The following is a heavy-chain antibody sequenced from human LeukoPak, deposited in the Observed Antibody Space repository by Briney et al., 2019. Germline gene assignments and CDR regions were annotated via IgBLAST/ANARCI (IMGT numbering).Heavy chain of an antibody. V-gene: IGHV1-2*02. Sequence: ASVKVSCKASGYTFTAYYMHWVRQAPRQGLEWMGWINPNSGGTNYAQKFQGRVTMTRDTSISTAYMELSRLRSDDTAVYYCARDAVDVISGSLFEVRWGQGTLVTVSS. CDR1: GYTFTAYY. J-gene: IGHJ4*02. CDR2: INPNSGGT. D-gene: IGHD3-22*01. CDR3: ARDAVDVISGSLFEVR.